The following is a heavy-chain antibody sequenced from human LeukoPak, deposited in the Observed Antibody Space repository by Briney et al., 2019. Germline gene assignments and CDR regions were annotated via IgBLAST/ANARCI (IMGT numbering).Heavy chain of an antibody. CDR2: ISGSGGST. V-gene: IGHV3-23*01. CDR3: AKDLGYSYGYGAFDI. D-gene: IGHD5-18*01. CDR1: GFTFSSYT. J-gene: IGHJ3*02. Sequence: PGGSLRLSCAASGFTFSSYTMSWVRQAPGKGLEWVSAISGSGGSTYYADSVKGRFTISRDNSKNTLYLQMNSLRAEDTAVYYCAKDLGYSYGYGAFDIWGQGTMVTVSS.